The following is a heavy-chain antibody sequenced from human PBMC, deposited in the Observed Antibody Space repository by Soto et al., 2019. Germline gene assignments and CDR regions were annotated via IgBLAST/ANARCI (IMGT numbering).Heavy chain of an antibody. V-gene: IGHV3-30*18. D-gene: IGHD3-16*01. CDR2: ISHDGGAT. CDR3: AKDWGSSAWYNGLAP. Sequence: QVQLVESGGGVVQSGRSLRLSCAASGFTFSTSGMHWIRQAPGKGMEWVSMISHDGGATYYVDSVTGRFTISRDTDKNTPQLQVDSLRPQAPATCYCAKDWGSSAWYNGLAPWGQGTRVTVSS. J-gene: IGHJ5*02. CDR1: GFTFSTSG.